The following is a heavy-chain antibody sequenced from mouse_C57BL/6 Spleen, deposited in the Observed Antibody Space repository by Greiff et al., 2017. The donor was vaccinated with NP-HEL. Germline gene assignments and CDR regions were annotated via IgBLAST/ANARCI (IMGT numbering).Heavy chain of an antibody. V-gene: IGHV1-81*01. D-gene: IGHD2-12*01. Sequence: QVQLQQSGAELARPGASVKLSCKASGYTFTSYGISWVKQRTGQGLEWIGEIYPRSGNTYYNEKFEGKATLTADKSSSTAYMELRSLTSEDSAVYFCAREDYSGGFFDYWGQGTTLTVSS. CDR1: GYTFTSYG. CDR3: AREDYSGGFFDY. CDR2: IYPRSGNT. J-gene: IGHJ2*01.